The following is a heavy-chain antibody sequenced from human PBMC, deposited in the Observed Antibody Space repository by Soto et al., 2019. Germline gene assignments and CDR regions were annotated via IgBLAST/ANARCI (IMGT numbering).Heavy chain of an antibody. V-gene: IGHV4-59*01. CDR3: ARAPQLLWFGELPTYYFDY. J-gene: IGHJ4*02. CDR1: GGSISSYY. D-gene: IGHD3-10*01. Sequence: PSETLSLTCTVSGGSISSYYWSWIRQPPGKGLEWIGYIYYSGSTNYNPSLKSRVTISVDTSKNQFSLKLSSVTAADTAVYYCARAPQLLWFGELPTYYFDYWGQGTLVTVSS. CDR2: IYYSGST.